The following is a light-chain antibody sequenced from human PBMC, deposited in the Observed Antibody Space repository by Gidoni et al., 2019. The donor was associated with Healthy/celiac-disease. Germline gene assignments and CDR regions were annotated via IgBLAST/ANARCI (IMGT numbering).Light chain of an antibody. Sequence: EIVLTQSPGTLALSPGERATLSCRASQSVSSSYLAWYQQKPGQAPRLLIYGASSRATGSPDRFSGSGSGTDFTLTISRLEPEDFAVYYCQQYGSSPPPFGGGTKVEIK. CDR3: QQYGSSPPP. V-gene: IGKV3-20*01. CDR1: QSVSSSY. CDR2: GAS. J-gene: IGKJ4*01.